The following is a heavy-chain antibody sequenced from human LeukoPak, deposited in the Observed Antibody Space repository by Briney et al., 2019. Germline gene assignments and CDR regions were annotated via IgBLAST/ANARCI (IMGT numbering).Heavy chain of an antibody. V-gene: IGHV1-2*02. J-gene: IGHJ4*02. CDR1: GYXLTDYY. Sequence: ASEKVSCRASGYXLTDYYLHWVRQAPGQGLQWMGWINPKDGGTNYAQKFRGRVTMTTDTSITTAYMDLNSLRSDDTAVYYCARESPYSSSWFDNWGQGTLVTVSS. CDR2: INPKDGGT. CDR3: ARESPYSSSWFDN. D-gene: IGHD6-13*01.